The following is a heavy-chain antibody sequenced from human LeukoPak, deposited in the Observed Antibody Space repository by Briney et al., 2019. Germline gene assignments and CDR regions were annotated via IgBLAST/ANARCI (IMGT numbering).Heavy chain of an antibody. CDR3: ARENSPGIWASGDWFDP. V-gene: IGHV4-4*07. Sequence: SETLSLTCAVSGGSISSYYWSWIRHPAGKGLEWIGRIYTSGSTNYNPSLKSRVTMSVDTSKNQFSLKLSSVTAADTAVYYCARENSPGIWASGDWFDPWGQGTLVTVSS. CDR1: GGSISSYY. J-gene: IGHJ5*02. CDR2: IYTSGST. D-gene: IGHD3-10*01.